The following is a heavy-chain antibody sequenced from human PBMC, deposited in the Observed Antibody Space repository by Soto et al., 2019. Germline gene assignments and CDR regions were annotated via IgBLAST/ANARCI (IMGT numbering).Heavy chain of an antibody. D-gene: IGHD2-2*03. J-gene: IGHJ4*02. CDR2: IYHSGTT. V-gene: IGHV4-30-2*01. CDR3: ARVDIESFPGRLIDY. CDR1: GGSISSGGHS. Sequence: QLQLQASGSELVKPSQTLSLTCAVSGGSISSGGHSWSWIRQPPGKGLEWIGYIYHSGTTNYNPSIKSRVPISVYRSNNHCSLNLRSVTSAYTAVYYCARVDIESFPGRLIDYWDQGTRVTVSS.